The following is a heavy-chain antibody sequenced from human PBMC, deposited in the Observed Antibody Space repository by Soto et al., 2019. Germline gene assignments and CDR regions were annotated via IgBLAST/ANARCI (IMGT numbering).Heavy chain of an antibody. CDR3: ARSLLQGDF. J-gene: IGHJ4*02. V-gene: IGHV1-46*01. D-gene: IGHD2-21*01. CDR1: RYTFIHYY. Sequence: QVQLVQSGAEVKKPGASVKVSCKASRYTFIHYYIHWVRQAPGQGLEWMAIINPNGGSTNYAQKFRGRVTVTSDTSTTTVSMELNSLGSDDTAVYFCARSLLQGDFWGQGTLVTVSS. CDR2: INPNGGST.